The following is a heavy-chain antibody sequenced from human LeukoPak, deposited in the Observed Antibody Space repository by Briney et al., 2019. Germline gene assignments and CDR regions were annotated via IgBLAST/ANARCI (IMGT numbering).Heavy chain of an antibody. CDR2: IYPGDSDT. Sequence: GESLKISCKGSEYSFSTYWIGWVRQMPGKGLEWMGIIYPGDSDTRYSPSFQGQVTISADKSISTAYLQWSSLKASDTAMYYCARRSTPYHGYSYAYDYWGQGTLVTVSS. D-gene: IGHD5-18*01. CDR1: EYSFSTYW. V-gene: IGHV5-51*01. CDR3: ARRSTPYHGYSYAYDY. J-gene: IGHJ4*02.